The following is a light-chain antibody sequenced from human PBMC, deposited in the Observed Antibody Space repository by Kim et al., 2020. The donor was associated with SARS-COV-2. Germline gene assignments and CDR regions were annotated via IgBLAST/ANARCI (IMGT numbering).Light chain of an antibody. CDR2: DAS. V-gene: IGKV3-11*01. CDR1: QSVSTY. Sequence: SLSPGERATRSCRASQSVSTYLAWYQQKPGQAPRLLIYDASSRATGIPARFSGSGSGTDFTLTISSLEPEDFAVYYCQQRSNWLTFGPGTKVDIK. CDR3: QQRSNWLT. J-gene: IGKJ3*01.